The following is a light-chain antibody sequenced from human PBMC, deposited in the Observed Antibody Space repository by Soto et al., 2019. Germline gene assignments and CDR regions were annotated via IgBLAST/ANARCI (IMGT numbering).Light chain of an antibody. Sequence: QSVLTQPPSVSGAPGQRVTISCTGSSSNIGANYDVHWYQHLPGTAPKLLIYGNNNRPSGVPDRFSGSRCGTSASLAITGLQAEDESDFYCQSYDSNLSVVFGGGTKPTVL. CDR1: SSNIGANYD. CDR2: GNN. CDR3: QSYDSNLSVV. J-gene: IGLJ2*01. V-gene: IGLV1-40*01.